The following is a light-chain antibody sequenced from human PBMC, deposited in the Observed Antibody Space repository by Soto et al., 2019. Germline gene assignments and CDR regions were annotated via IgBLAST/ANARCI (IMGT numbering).Light chain of an antibody. CDR2: DVS. V-gene: IGLV2-11*01. CDR3: CSYAGSYTFYV. Sequence: QSVLTQPRSVSGSPGQSVTISCTGTSSDVGRYNYVSWYQQHPGKAPKLMIYDVSERPSGVPDRFSGSKSGNTASLTISGFQAEDEADYYCCSYAGSYTFYVFGTGTKVTVL. J-gene: IGLJ1*01. CDR1: SSDVGRYNY.